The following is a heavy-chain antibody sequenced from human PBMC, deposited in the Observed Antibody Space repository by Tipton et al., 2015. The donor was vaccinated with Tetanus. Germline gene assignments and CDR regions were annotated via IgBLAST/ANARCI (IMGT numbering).Heavy chain of an antibody. D-gene: IGHD3-10*01. J-gene: IGHJ4*02. CDR1: GASLRSGDYN. CDR3: TRANHEFPKKGPFDS. Sequence: LSLTCSVSGASLRSGDYNWSWIRQPPGKGLEWLAYISDSGLSNSNYFLKSRITISRDTSRNQFSLKLTSVTAADTAVYYCTRANHEFPKKGPFDSWGQGTLVIVS. CDR2: ISDSGLS. V-gene: IGHV4-61*08.